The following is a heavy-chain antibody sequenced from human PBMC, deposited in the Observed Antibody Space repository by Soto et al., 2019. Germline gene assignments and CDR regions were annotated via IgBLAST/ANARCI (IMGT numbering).Heavy chain of an antibody. D-gene: IGHD5-18*01. V-gene: IGHV3-30-3*01. CDR3: ARDLDTAMVRGELDP. CDR2: ISYDGSNK. CDR1: GFTFSSYA. Sequence: QVQLVESGGGVVQPGRSLRLSCAASGFTFSSYAMHWVRQAPGKGLEWVAVISYDGSNKYYADSVKGRFTISRDNSKNTLYLQMNSLRAEDTAVYYCARDLDTAMVRGELDPWGQGTLVTVSS. J-gene: IGHJ5*02.